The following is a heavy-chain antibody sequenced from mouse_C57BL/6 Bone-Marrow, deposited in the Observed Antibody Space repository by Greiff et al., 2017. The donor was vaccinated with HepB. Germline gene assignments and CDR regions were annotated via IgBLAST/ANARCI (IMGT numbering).Heavy chain of an antibody. CDR3: ARALYLRPYWYFDV. D-gene: IGHD5-1*01. V-gene: IGHV1-81*01. J-gene: IGHJ1*03. CDR2: IYPRSGNT. CDR1: GYTFTSYG. Sequence: QVQLKESGAELARPGASVKLSCKASGYTFTSYGISWVKQRTGQGLEWIGEIYPRSGNTYYNDKFKGKATLTADKSSSTAYMELRSLTSEDSAVYFCARALYLRPYWYFDVWGTGTTVTVSS.